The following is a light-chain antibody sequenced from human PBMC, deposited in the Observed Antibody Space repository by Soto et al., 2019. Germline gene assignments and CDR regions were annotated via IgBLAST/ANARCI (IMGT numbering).Light chain of an antibody. Sequence: IRVNKSPSSLSASVIDIVTITCLASQGTNSYLAWYQQKPGKAPKLLIYAASTLQSGVPSRFSGSGSGTEFTLTISSLQPEDFATYYCLQHNGYPLTFGGGTKVDI. CDR2: AAS. V-gene: IGKV1-9*01. CDR1: QGTNSY. J-gene: IGKJ4*01. CDR3: LQHNGYPLT.